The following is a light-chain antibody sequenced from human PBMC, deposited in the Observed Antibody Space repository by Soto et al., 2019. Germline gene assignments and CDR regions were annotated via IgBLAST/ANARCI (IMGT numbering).Light chain of an antibody. J-gene: IGKJ3*01. CDR3: QQYNSYPT. V-gene: IGKV1-5*01. CDR1: QSISSW. CDR2: DAS. Sequence: DIQITQSPSTLSASVGDRVTITCRASQSISSWLAWYQQKPGKAPKLLIYDASNLESGVPSRFSGSGSGTVFTLSISSLQPDDFATYYCQQYNSYPTFGPGTKVDIK.